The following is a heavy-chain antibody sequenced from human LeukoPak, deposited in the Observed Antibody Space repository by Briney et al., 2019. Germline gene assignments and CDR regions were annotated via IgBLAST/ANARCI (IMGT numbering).Heavy chain of an antibody. CDR3: ARDALKWELPSGDY. Sequence: GGSLRLSCAASGFTVSSNYMSWVRQAPGKGLEWVSSISSSSSYIYYADSVKGRFTISRDNAKNSLYLQMNSLRAEDTAVYYCARDALKWELPSGDYWGQGTLVTVSS. D-gene: IGHD1-26*01. J-gene: IGHJ4*02. V-gene: IGHV3-21*01. CDR2: ISSSSSYI. CDR1: GFTVSSNY.